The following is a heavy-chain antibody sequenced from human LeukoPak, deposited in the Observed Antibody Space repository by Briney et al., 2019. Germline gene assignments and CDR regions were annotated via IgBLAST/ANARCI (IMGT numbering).Heavy chain of an antibody. D-gene: IGHD6-13*01. CDR3: ARDHRAAAGTFDY. Sequence: GGSLRLSCAASGVTLSSYAMSWARQAPGKGLEWVSGISSSGSGGNTYYADSVKGRFTISRDSSKNTLFLHMNSLRAEDTAVYYCARDHRAAAGTFDYWGQGTLVTVSS. V-gene: IGHV3-23*01. CDR1: GVTLSSYA. CDR2: ISSSGSGGNT. J-gene: IGHJ4*02.